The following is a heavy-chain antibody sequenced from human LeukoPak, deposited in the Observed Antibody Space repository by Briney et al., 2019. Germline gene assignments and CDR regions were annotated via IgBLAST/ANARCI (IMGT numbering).Heavy chain of an antibody. V-gene: IGHV3-23*01. Sequence: GGSLRLSCAASGFTFPNYAMSWVRQAPGKGLQGVSYISGYGASTFYADSVKGRFTSFRDDSKNTLYLQMNSLRAEDTAVYYCAKSAAAGTYYDSSGYYYSDWGQGTLVTVSS. CDR1: GFTFPNYA. D-gene: IGHD3-22*01. J-gene: IGHJ4*02. CDR3: AKSAAAGTYYDSSGYYYSD. CDR2: ISGYGAST.